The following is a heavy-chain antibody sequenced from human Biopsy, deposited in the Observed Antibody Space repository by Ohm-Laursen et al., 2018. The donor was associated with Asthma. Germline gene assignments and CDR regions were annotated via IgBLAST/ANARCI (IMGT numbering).Heavy chain of an antibody. Sequence: TLSLTCSLSSGSGGYMRSGNYYWGWIRQPPGKGLAWIGHIYYTGTTNYSPSLKSRATISVDRSKNQFSLKLTSVTAADTAVYYCARQQFATSPDDYWGRGTLVTVSS. J-gene: IGHJ4*02. V-gene: IGHV4-39*01. CDR1: SGSGGYMRSGNYY. CDR2: IYYTGTT. CDR3: ARQQFATSPDDY. D-gene: IGHD5-24*01.